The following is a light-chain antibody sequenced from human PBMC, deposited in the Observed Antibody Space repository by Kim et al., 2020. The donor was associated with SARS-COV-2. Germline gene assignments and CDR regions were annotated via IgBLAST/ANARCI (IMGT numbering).Light chain of an antibody. CDR3: QQYNNWPRT. J-gene: IGKJ1*01. Sequence: ELVMTQSPATLSVSPGERGTLSCRASQSVGSNLAWYQQKPGQAPRLLIYGASTRATGIPARFSGSGSGTEFTLTIGSLQSEDFAVYYWQQYNNWPRTFGQGTKVDIK. CDR2: GAS. V-gene: IGKV3-15*01. CDR1: QSVGSN.